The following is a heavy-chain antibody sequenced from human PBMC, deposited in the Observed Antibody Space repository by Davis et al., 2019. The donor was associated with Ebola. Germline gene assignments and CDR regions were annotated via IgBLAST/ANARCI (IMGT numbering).Heavy chain of an antibody. CDR1: GYILTELS. CDR3: AAGGLGGGFDV. D-gene: IGHD2-15*01. CDR2: FDPQNNDI. Sequence: ASVKVSCKVSGYILTELSIHWVRQSPGQGLEWMGNFDPQNNDIIYAHKFEDRVTMTEDTSTHTAYMELSSLRSEDTAVYYCAAGGLGGGFDVWGQGTMVTVSS. V-gene: IGHV1-24*01. J-gene: IGHJ3*01.